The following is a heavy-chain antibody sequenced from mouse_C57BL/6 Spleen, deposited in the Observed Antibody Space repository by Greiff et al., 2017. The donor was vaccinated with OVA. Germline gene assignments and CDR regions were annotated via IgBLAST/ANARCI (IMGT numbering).Heavy chain of an antibody. CDR1: GFTFSDYY. J-gene: IGHJ1*03. V-gene: IGHV5-16*01. CDR3: ARDRAFYYDYDGDWYFDV. Sequence: EVKLVESEGGLVQPGSSMKLSCTASGFTFSDYYMAWVRQVPEKGLEWVANINYDGSSTYYLDSLKSRFIISRDNAKNILYLQMSSLKSEDTATYYCARDRAFYYDYDGDWYFDVWGTGTTVTVSS. D-gene: IGHD2-4*01. CDR2: INYDGSST.